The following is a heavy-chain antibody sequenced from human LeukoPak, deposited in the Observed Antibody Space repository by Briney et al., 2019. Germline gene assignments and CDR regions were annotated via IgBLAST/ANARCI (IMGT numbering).Heavy chain of an antibody. CDR2: ISAYNGNT. V-gene: IGHV1-18*01. CDR1: GYTFTSYG. D-gene: IGHD2-15*01. CDR3: PRDCVGGGSCYYYYGMDV. J-gene: IGHJ6*02. Sequence: GASVKVSCKASGYTFTSYGISWVRQAPGQGLEWMGWISAYNGNTNYAQKLQGRVTMTTDTSTSTAYMELRSLRSDDTAVYYCPRDCVGGGSCYYYYGMDVWGQGTTVTVSS.